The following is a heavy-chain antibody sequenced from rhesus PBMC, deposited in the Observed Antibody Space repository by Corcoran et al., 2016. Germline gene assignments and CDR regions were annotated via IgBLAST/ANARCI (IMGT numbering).Heavy chain of an antibody. J-gene: IGHJ4*01. D-gene: IGHD6S26*01. CDR1: GGSISDDYY. CDR2: IYGIGGGT. Sequence: QVQLQESGPGLVKPSETLSLTCAVSGGSISDDYYWSWIRQPPGKGLEWIGYIYGIGGGTNYNPSLKNLVTISIDTSKNQCSLKLSSVTAADTAVYYCARGDSSGWSPSFDYWGQGVLVTVS. V-gene: IGHV4-106*01. CDR3: ARGDSSGWSPSFDY.